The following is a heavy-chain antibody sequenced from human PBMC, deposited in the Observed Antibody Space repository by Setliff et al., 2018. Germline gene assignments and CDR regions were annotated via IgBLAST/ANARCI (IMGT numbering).Heavy chain of an antibody. D-gene: IGHD3-9*01. V-gene: IGHV4-61*08. CDR1: GGSLSGAS. CDR3: ARHTAVNISPSGLGYWYIDV. Sequence: SETLSLTCTVSGGSLSGASIVTWIRQPPGKGLEFIGYVFYSGATKYDPSLKSRVTMSVDTSKNQFSLKLRSVTAADTAIYYCARHTAVNISPSGLGYWYIDVWAGGTPVTVSS. J-gene: IGHJ6*03. CDR2: VFYSGAT.